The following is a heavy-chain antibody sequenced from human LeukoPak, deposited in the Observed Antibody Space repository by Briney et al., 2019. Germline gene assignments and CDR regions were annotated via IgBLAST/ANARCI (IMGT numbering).Heavy chain of an antibody. V-gene: IGHV3-74*01. CDR1: GFTFSSFW. J-gene: IGHJ4*02. CDR3: TRGKRNSSSSPLHY. CDR2: INSDGFST. Sequence: GGSLRLSCAASGFTFSSFWMHWVRHAPGKGLVWVSRINSDGFSTSYADSVKGRFTISRDNAKNTVYLQMNSLRAEDTAVYYCTRGKRNSSSSPLHYWGQGTLVTVSS. D-gene: IGHD6-13*01.